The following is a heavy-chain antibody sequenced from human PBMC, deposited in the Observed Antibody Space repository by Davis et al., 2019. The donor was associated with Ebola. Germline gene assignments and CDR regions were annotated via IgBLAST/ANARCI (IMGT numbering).Heavy chain of an antibody. Sequence: PSETLSLTCTVSGGSISSSSYYWGWIRQPPGKGLEWIGSIYYSGSTYYNPSLKSRVTISVDTSKNQFSLKLSSVTAADTAVYYCARERDLDKNWIDPWGQGTLVTVSS. CDR2: IYYSGST. D-gene: IGHD5-24*01. J-gene: IGHJ5*02. CDR3: ARERDLDKNWIDP. CDR1: GGSISSSSYY. V-gene: IGHV4-39*07.